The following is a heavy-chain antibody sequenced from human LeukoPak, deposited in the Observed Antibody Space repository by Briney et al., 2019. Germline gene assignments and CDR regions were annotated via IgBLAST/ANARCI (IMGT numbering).Heavy chain of an antibody. CDR3: ARDSYYDFWSGYYMTFYNWFDP. D-gene: IGHD3-3*01. CDR2: INSDGSST. J-gene: IGHJ5*02. V-gene: IGHV3-74*03. CDR1: GFTFSNHW. Sequence: GGSLRLSCAASGFTFSNHWMHWLRHAPGKGLVWVSRINSDGSSTTYADSVKGRFTISRDNAKNTLYLQMNSLRADDTAIYYCARDSYYDFWSGYYMTFYNWFDPWGQGTLVTVSS.